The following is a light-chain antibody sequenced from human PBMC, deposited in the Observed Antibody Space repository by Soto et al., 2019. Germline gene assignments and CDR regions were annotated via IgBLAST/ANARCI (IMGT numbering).Light chain of an antibody. J-gene: IGKJ4*01. CDR2: AAS. Sequence: DIQMTQSPSSLSASVGDRVTITCRASQSISSYLNWYQQKPGKAPKLLIYAASSLQSGVPSRFSGSESGTDFTLTIRSLQPEDFATYYCQQSDSTPPTFGGGTKVEIK. V-gene: IGKV1-39*01. CDR3: QQSDSTPPT. CDR1: QSISSY.